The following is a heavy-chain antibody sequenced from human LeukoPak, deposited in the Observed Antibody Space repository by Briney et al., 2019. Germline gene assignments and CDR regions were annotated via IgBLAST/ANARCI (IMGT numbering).Heavy chain of an antibody. CDR3: ARGRYCSSTSCRALYNWFDP. J-gene: IGHJ5*02. Sequence: ASVKVSCKASGYTFTSYGISWVRQAPGQGLEWMGWISAYNGNTNYAQKLQGRVTMTTDTSTSTAYMELRSLRSDDTAVYYRARGRYCSSTSCRALYNWFDPWGQGTLVTVSS. CDR2: ISAYNGNT. D-gene: IGHD2-2*01. CDR1: GYTFTSYG. V-gene: IGHV1-18*01.